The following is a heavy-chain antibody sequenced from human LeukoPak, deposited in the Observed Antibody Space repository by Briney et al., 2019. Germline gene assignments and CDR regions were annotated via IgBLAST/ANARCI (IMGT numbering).Heavy chain of an antibody. CDR1: GGTFSSYA. J-gene: IGHJ4*02. D-gene: IGHD3-22*01. Sequence: SVKVSCEASGGTFSSYAISWVRQAPGQGLEWMGRIIPIFGTANYAQKFQGRVTITTDESTSTAYMELSSLRSEDTAVYYCARVKNYYDSSGYLYYFDYWGQGTLVTVSS. CDR2: IIPIFGTA. CDR3: ARVKNYYDSSGYLYYFDY. V-gene: IGHV1-69*05.